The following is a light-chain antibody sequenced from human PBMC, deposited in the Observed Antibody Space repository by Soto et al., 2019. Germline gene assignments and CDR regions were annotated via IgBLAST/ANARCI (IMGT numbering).Light chain of an antibody. V-gene: IGKV1-5*01. CDR1: QTIISW. CDR3: QQYNTYPT. Sequence: DIQMTQSPSTLSASVGDRVTITCRASQTIISWLAWYPQKPGKAPKLMIYDASTLESGVPSRFSGRGYGTEFTLTISSLPPDDFATYFCQQYNTYPTFGLGTKVDIK. CDR2: DAS. J-gene: IGKJ1*01.